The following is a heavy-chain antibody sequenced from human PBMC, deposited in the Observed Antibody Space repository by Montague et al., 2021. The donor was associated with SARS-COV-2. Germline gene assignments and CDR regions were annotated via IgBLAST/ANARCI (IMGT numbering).Heavy chain of an antibody. V-gene: IGHV3-48*03. Sequence: SLRLSCAASGFTFSNYEMNWARQAPGKGLEWVLYISSSGSTIYYADSVKGPFTISRDNAQNSLYLQMNSLRAEDTGVYYCARDRGYGDFYYYGMDVWGQGTTVTVSS. CDR2: ISSSGSTI. CDR1: GFTFSNYE. CDR3: ARDRGYGDFYYYGMDV. J-gene: IGHJ6*02. D-gene: IGHD3-10*01.